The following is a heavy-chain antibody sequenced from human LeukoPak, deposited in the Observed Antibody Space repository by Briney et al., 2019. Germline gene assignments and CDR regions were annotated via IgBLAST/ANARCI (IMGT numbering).Heavy chain of an antibody. Sequence: GGSLRLSCAASGFTFSSYGMHWVRQAPGKGLEWVSAISGSGGSTYYADSVKGRFTISRDNSKNTLYLQMNSLRAEDTAVYYCAKDPYSSGWYESMYYFDYWGQGTLVTVSS. D-gene: IGHD6-19*01. J-gene: IGHJ4*02. CDR1: GFTFSSYG. CDR2: ISGSGGST. CDR3: AKDPYSSGWYESMYYFDY. V-gene: IGHV3-23*01.